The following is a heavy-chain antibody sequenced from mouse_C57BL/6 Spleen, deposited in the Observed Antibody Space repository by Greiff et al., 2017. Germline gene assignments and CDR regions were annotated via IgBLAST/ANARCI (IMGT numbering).Heavy chain of an antibody. Sequence: EVKVVESGGGLVKPGGSLKLSCAASGFTFSDYGMHWVRQAPEKGLEWVAYISSGSSTLSYADTVKGRFTISRDNAKNTLFLQMTGLRSEDTAMYYCARPGDYGSSPAYRGQGTLVTVSA. V-gene: IGHV5-17*01. CDR2: ISSGSSTL. D-gene: IGHD1-1*01. J-gene: IGHJ3*01. CDR3: ARPGDYGSSPAY. CDR1: GFTFSDYG.